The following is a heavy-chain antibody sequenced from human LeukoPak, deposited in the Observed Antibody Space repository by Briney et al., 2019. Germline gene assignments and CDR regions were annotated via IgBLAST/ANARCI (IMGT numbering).Heavy chain of an antibody. CDR1: EFNFENFA. CDR3: VKNGWLDY. Sequence: GGSLRLSCAASEFNFENFAMNWVRQAPGKGLEWLSYISSSSTMIEYADSVKGRFTISRDNVENSLYLLMNSLRVDDTAVYYCVKNGWLDYWGQGIVVTVSS. D-gene: IGHD6-19*01. J-gene: IGHJ4*02. V-gene: IGHV3-48*04. CDR2: ISSSSTMI.